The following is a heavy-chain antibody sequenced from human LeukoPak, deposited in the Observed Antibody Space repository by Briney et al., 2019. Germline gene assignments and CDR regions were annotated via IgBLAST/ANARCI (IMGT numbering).Heavy chain of an antibody. CDR3: ARRDIVVVPAAVEGYYYYYMDV. J-gene: IGHJ6*03. V-gene: IGHV1-69*05. CDR2: IIPIFGTA. D-gene: IGHD2-2*01. CDR1: GGTFSSYA. Sequence: SVKVSCKASGGTFSSYAISWVRQAPGQGLEWMGGIIPIFGTANYAQKFQGRVTITTDESTSTAYMELSSLRSEDTAVYYCARRDIVVVPAAVEGYYYYYMDVWGKGTTVTVSS.